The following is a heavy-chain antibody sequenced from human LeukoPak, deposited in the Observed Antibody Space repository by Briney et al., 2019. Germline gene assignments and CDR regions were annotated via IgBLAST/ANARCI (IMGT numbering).Heavy chain of an antibody. Sequence: PGGSLRLSCAASGFTFSSYSMNWVRQAPGKGLEWVSSISSSSSYIYYADSVKGRFTISRDNAKNSLYLQMNSLRAEDTAVYYCARPGPYCSSTSCPSFDYWGQGTLVTVSS. J-gene: IGHJ4*02. V-gene: IGHV3-21*01. CDR1: GFTFSSYS. CDR3: ARPGPYCSSTSCPSFDY. CDR2: ISSSSSYI. D-gene: IGHD2-2*01.